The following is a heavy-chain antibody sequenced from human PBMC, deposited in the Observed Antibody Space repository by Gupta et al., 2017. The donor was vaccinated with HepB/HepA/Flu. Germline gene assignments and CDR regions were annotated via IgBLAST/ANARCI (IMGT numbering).Heavy chain of an antibody. J-gene: IGHJ4*02. CDR1: GFTFSSYW. D-gene: IGHD6-13*01. CDR2: IKQDGSEK. Sequence: EVQPVESGGGLVQPGGSLRLSCAASGFTFSSYWLSWVRQAPGKGLEWVANIKQDGSEKYYVDSVKGRFTISRDNAKNSLYLQMNSLRAEDTAVYYCARDLVYSSSWPIDYWGQGTLVTVSS. V-gene: IGHV3-7*01. CDR3: ARDLVYSSSWPIDY.